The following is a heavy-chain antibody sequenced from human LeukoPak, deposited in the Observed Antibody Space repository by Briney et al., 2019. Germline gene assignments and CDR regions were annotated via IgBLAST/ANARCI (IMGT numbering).Heavy chain of an antibody. J-gene: IGHJ6*03. Sequence: ASVKVSCKASGGTFSSNAISWVRQAPGQGLEWMGGIIPSFGTADYAQKFQGRVTITADESTSTAYMELSSLRSEDTAVYYCARAGTTDYYYYYMDVWGKGTTVTISS. CDR3: ARAGTTDYYYYYMDV. D-gene: IGHD1-1*01. V-gene: IGHV1-69*13. CDR2: IIPSFGTA. CDR1: GGTFSSNA.